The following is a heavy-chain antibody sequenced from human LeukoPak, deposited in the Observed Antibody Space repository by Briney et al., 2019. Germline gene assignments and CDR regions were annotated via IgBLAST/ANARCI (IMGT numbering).Heavy chain of an antibody. V-gene: IGHV4-4*07. CDR2: ISGSGST. CDR3: ARHDGYILQDNWFDP. Sequence: SETLSLTCSVSGDSISYFYWSWIRQAAGKGLEWIGRISGSGSTDYNASLKSRVTMSVDTSKNQLSLKVISVTAADTAVYYCARHDGYILQDNWFDPWGQGTLVTVSS. CDR1: GDSISYFY. J-gene: IGHJ5*02. D-gene: IGHD5-24*01.